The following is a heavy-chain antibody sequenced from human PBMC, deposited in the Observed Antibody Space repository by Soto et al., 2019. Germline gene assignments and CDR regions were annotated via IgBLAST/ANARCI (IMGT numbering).Heavy chain of an antibody. D-gene: IGHD3-10*01. Sequence: PGGSLRLSCAASGFTFSSYAMGWVRQAPGKGLEWVSAISGSGGSTYYADSVKGRFTISRDNSKNTLYLQMNSLRAEDTAVYYCAKDLDILLWFGELPTLNYYGMDVWGQGTTVTVSS. J-gene: IGHJ6*02. CDR1: GFTFSSYA. CDR2: ISGSGGST. CDR3: AKDLDILLWFGELPTLNYYGMDV. V-gene: IGHV3-23*01.